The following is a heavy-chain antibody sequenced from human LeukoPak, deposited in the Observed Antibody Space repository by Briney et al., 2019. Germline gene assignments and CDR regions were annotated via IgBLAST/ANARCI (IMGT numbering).Heavy chain of an antibody. J-gene: IGHJ6*03. D-gene: IGHD3-10*01. CDR1: GYTFTSYD. CDR2: MNPNSGNT. V-gene: IGHV1-8*01. Sequence: ASVKVSCKASGYTFTSYDINWVRQATGQGLEWMGWMNPNSGNTGYAQKFQGRVTMTRNTSISTAYMELSSLRSEDTAVYYCARSPYGSGSYYNYYYYYMDVWGKGTTVTISS. CDR3: ARSPYGSGSYYNYYYYYMDV.